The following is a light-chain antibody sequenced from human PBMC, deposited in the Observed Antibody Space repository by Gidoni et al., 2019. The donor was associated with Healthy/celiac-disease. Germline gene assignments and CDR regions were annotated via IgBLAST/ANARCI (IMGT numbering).Light chain of an antibody. CDR2: QDS. J-gene: IGLJ2*01. Sequence: SYELTQPPSVSGSPGQTASITCSGDKLGDKYACWYQQKPGQSPVLVIYQDSKRPSGIPDRFSGSNAGNTATLTISGTQAMDEADYYCQAWDSSTAVVFGGGTKLTVL. CDR1: KLGDKY. V-gene: IGLV3-1*01. CDR3: QAWDSSTAVV.